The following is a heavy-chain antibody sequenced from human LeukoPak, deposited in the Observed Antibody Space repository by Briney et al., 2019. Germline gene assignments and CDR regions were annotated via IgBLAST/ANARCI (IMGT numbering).Heavy chain of an antibody. J-gene: IGHJ4*02. CDR2: INHSGST. Sequence: SETLSLTCAVYGGSFSGYYWSWIRQPPGKGLEWIGEINHSGSTNYNPSLKSRVTISVDTSKNQLSLKLSSVTAADTAVYYCARGRSSSSWQNDYWGQGTLVTVSS. D-gene: IGHD6-13*01. V-gene: IGHV4-34*01. CDR3: ARGRSSSSWQNDY. CDR1: GGSFSGYY.